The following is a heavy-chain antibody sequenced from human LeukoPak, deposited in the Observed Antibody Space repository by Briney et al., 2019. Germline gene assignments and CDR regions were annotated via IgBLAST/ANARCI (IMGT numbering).Heavy chain of an antibody. J-gene: IGHJ6*02. V-gene: IGHV3-48*01. CDR1: GFTFSSYS. Sequence: GGSLRLSCAASGFTFSSYSMNWVRPAPGKGLEWVSYISSSSSTIYYADSVKGRFTISRDNAKNSLYLQMNSLRAEDTAVYYCAGGPVVPAAKYYYYYYGMDVWGQGTTVTVSS. CDR3: AGGPVVPAAKYYYYYYGMDV. CDR2: ISSSSSTI. D-gene: IGHD2-2*01.